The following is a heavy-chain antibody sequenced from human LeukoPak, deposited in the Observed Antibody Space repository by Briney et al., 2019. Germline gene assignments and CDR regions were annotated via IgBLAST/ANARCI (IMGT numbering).Heavy chain of an antibody. CDR1: GFTFGDYA. J-gene: IGHJ3*02. Sequence: PGGSLGLSCTASGFTFGDYAMSWFRQAPGKGLEWVGFIRSKAYGGTTEYAASVKGRFTISRDDSKSIAYLQMNSLKTEDTAVYYCTRAVTTADDAFDIWGQGTMVTVSS. CDR3: TRAVTTADDAFDI. V-gene: IGHV3-49*03. D-gene: IGHD4-17*01. CDR2: IRSKAYGGTT.